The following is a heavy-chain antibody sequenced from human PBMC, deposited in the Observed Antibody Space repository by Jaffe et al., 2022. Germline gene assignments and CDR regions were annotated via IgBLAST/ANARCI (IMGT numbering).Heavy chain of an antibody. D-gene: IGHD3-22*01. CDR3: AREADSSGQFDY. J-gene: IGHJ4*02. CDR2: IYYSGST. CDR1: GGSISSYY. Sequence: QVQLQESGPGLVKPSETLSLTCTVSGGSISSYYWSWIRQPPGKGLEWIGYIYYSGSTNYNPSLKSRVTISVDTSKNQFSLKLSSVTAADTAVYYCAREADSSGQFDYWGQGTLVTVSS. V-gene: IGHV4-59*01.